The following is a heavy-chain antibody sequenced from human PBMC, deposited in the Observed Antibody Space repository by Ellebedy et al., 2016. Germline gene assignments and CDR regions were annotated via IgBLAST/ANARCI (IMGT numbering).Heavy chain of an antibody. D-gene: IGHD3-10*01. CDR1: SGSFSDYF. Sequence: GSLRLSCAVHSGSFSDYFRSWIRQPPGKGLEWIGEINHSGSTNYNPSLKSRVTISVDTSKNQFSLKLSSVTAADTAVYYCARDTMVRGANDYWGQGNLVTVSS. CDR3: ARDTMVRGANDY. V-gene: IGHV4-34*01. J-gene: IGHJ4*02. CDR2: INHSGST.